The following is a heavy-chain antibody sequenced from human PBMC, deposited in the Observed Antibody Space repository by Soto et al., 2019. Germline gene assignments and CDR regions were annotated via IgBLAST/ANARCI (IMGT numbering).Heavy chain of an antibody. CDR1: GFTFSRYA. CDR2: ISRDGTNK. Sequence: PGGSLRLSCAASGFTFSRYAIHWVRQAPGKGLEWVAVISRDGTNKYYVDSVKGRFTISRDNSRNTLYLQMNSLRHEDAAVYYCAKDQASGQGSFDSWGQGTLVTVSS. CDR3: AKDQASGQGSFDS. V-gene: IGHV3-30*04. J-gene: IGHJ4*02. D-gene: IGHD2-15*01.